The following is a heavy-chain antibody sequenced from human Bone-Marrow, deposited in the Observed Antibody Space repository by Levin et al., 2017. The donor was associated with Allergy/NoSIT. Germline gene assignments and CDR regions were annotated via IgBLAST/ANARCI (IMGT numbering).Heavy chain of an antibody. Sequence: SQTLSLTCAVSGLSFTTTNWWSWVRQSPGKGLEWVGEIYYDGNTHYNPSLKSRVTTSLDISTSQFSLKLTSVTAADTAVYYCAIHRGATIGPFDYWGQGILVTVSS. J-gene: IGHJ4*02. CDR3: AIHRGATIGPFDY. D-gene: IGHD5-12*01. CDR1: GLSFTTTNW. V-gene: IGHV4-4*02. CDR2: IYYDGNT.